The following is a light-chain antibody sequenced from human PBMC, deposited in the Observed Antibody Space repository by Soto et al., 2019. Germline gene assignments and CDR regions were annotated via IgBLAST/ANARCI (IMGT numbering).Light chain of an antibody. CDR3: QQRSNWPLT. V-gene: IGKV3-11*01. CDR1: QSVSSH. CDR2: DAS. Sequence: EIVLTQSPATLSLSPGERATLSCRASQSVSSHLAWYQQKPGQAPRLLIYDASNRATGIPARFSGSESGTDFTLTISSLEPEDFAVYYCQQRSNWPLTFGGGTKVEIK. J-gene: IGKJ4*01.